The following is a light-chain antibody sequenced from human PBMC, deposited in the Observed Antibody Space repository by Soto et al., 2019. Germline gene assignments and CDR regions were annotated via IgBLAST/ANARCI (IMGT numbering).Light chain of an antibody. J-gene: IGLJ1*01. CDR2: DVN. V-gene: IGLV2-14*01. Sequence: QSVLTQPASVSGSPGQWITISCTGTSSDVGGYDYVSWYQQLPGKAPKLLIYDVNNRPSGVSHRFSGSKSGNTASLTISGLQAEDEAAYYCSSYTDRSKFVFGTGTKVTLL. CDR3: SSYTDRSKFV. CDR1: SSDVGGYDY.